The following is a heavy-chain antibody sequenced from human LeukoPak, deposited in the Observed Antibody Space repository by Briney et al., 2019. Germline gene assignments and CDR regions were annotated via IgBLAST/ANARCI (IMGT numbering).Heavy chain of an antibody. V-gene: IGHV3-23*01. Sequence: GGSLRLSCAASGFTFSSYVMSWVRQAPGKGLQWVSAIGSGGTGSGGSTYYPDSVKGRFTIFRDNSKNTLYLQMNSLRAEDTAVYYCAKDMWASETVAGTSRLADYWGQGTLVTVSS. D-gene: IGHD6-19*01. CDR3: AKDMWASETVAGTSRLADY. CDR1: GFTFSSYV. J-gene: IGHJ4*02. CDR2: IGSGGTGSGGST.